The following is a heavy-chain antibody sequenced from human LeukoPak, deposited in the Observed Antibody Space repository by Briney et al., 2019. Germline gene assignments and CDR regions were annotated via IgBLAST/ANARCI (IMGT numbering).Heavy chain of an antibody. Sequence: PSETLSLTCAVYGGSFSGYYWSWIRQPPGKGLEWIGEINRSGSTNYNPSLKSRVTISVDTSKNQFSLKLSSVTAADTAVYYCATDSSGYYAWGQGALVTVSS. CDR2: INRSGST. D-gene: IGHD3-22*01. CDR1: GGSFSGYY. CDR3: ATDSSGYYA. V-gene: IGHV4-34*01. J-gene: IGHJ5*02.